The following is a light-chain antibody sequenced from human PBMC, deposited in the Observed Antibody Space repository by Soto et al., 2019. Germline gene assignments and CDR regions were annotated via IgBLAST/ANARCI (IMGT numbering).Light chain of an antibody. CDR1: SSNIGSNY. CDR2: RNN. CDR3: AAGDDGLSGVV. J-gene: IGLJ2*01. V-gene: IGLV1-47*01. Sequence: QSVLTQPPSASGTPGQRVTISCSGSSSNIGSNYVYWYQQLQGTAPKLLIYRNNQRPSGVPDRFSGSKSGTSACLAISGLRSEDEADYDCAAGDDGLSGVVFGGGTQ.